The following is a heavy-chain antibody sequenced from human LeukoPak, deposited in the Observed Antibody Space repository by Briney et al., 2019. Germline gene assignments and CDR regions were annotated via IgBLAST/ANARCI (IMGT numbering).Heavy chain of an antibody. CDR2: ISGSGGST. CDR3: AKGTYCSGGSCPLPDFDY. J-gene: IGHJ4*02. D-gene: IGHD2-15*01. V-gene: IGHV3-23*01. Sequence: LPGGSLRLSCAASGFTSSSYAMSWVRQAPGKGLEWVSAISGSGGSTYYADSVKGRFTISRDNSKNTLYLQMNSLRAEDTAVYYCAKGTYCSGGSCPLPDFDYWGQGTLVTVSS. CDR1: GFTSSSYA.